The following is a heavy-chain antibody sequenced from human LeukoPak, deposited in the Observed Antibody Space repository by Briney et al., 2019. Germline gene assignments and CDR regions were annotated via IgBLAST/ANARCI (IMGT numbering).Heavy chain of an antibody. Sequence: GGSLRLSCAASGFTFSSYAMSWVRQAPGKGLEWVSAISGSGGSTYYADSVKGRFTISRDNSKNTLYLQMNSLRAEDTAVYYCARDSDYYYETSGYYYSYGMDVWGQGTTVTVSS. CDR3: ARDSDYYYETSGYYYSYGMDV. D-gene: IGHD3-22*01. J-gene: IGHJ6*02. CDR1: GFTFSSYA. V-gene: IGHV3-23*01. CDR2: ISGSGGST.